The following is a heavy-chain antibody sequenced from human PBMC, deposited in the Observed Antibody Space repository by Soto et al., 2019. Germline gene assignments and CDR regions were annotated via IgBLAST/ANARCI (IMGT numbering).Heavy chain of an antibody. CDR3: ALLKTGTTLYQFDY. J-gene: IGHJ4*02. D-gene: IGHD1-1*01. CDR1: AYTFTIYC. V-gene: IGHV1-18*01. Sequence: ASVKVSCKASAYTFTIYCISWVRQAPGQGLEWMGWISAYNGNTNYAQKLQGRVTMTTDTSTSTAYMELRSLRSDDTAVYYCALLKTGTTLYQFDYWGQGALVTVSS. CDR2: ISAYNGNT.